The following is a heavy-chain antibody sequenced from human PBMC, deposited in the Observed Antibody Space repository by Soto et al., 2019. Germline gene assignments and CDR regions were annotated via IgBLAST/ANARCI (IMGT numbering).Heavy chain of an antibody. V-gene: IGHV4-61*08. CDR3: ARDYYDSGNTHNFVAY. Sequence: QVLLQESGPGLVKPSETLSLTCTVSGGSVSSGDYYWSWIRQPPGKGFEWIGNIWYRGSTNYNPSLKSRVTISSDKSKNQFSLKMISVTAADTAIYYCARDYYDSGNTHNFVAYWGQGTLVTVSS. J-gene: IGHJ4*02. CDR1: GGSVSSGDYY. D-gene: IGHD3-10*01. CDR2: IWYRGST.